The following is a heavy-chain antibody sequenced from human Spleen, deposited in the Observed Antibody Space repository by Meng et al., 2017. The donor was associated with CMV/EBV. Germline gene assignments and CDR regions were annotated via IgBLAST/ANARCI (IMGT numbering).Heavy chain of an antibody. CDR3: AKAFSSSWYREYYDF. D-gene: IGHD6-13*01. J-gene: IGHJ4*02. V-gene: IGHV3-11*01. Sequence: GGSLRLSCAASGFNFNIYYMSWIRQAPGKGLEWVSSISRDGRTVDYADSVKGRFTISRDNSKNTLFLQMNSLRAEDTAIYYCAKAFSSSWYREYYDFWGQGTLVTVSS. CDR2: ISRDGRTV. CDR1: GFNFNIYY.